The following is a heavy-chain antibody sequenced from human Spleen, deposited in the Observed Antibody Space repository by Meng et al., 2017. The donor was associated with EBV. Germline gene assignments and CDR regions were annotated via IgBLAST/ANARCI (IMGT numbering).Heavy chain of an antibody. D-gene: IGHD1-26*01. CDR1: GFTFSDYY. Sequence: QVQLVESGGGLVKPGGSLRRFCEASGFTFSDYYMNWIRQAPGKGLEWLSYISGSGSSTIYYADSVKGRFTISRDNAKSSLYLRMNSLRADDTAVYYCAVNIVGDGYFEHWGQGTLVTVSS. V-gene: IGHV3-11*01. CDR3: AVNIVGDGYFEH. J-gene: IGHJ4*02. CDR2: ISGSGSSTI.